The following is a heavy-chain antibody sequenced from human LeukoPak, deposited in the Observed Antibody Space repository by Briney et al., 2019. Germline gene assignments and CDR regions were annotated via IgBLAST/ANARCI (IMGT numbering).Heavy chain of an antibody. Sequence: GGSLRLSCAASGFTFSSYALHWVRQAPGKGLEWVAVISYDGSNRYYADSVKGRFTISRDNSKNTLYLQMNSLRAEDTAVYYCTRDPERRVRGVLQPYYFDYWGQGTLVTVSS. V-gene: IGHV3-30-3*01. J-gene: IGHJ4*02. CDR2: ISYDGSNR. D-gene: IGHD3-10*01. CDR3: TRDPERRVRGVLQPYYFDY. CDR1: GFTFSSYA.